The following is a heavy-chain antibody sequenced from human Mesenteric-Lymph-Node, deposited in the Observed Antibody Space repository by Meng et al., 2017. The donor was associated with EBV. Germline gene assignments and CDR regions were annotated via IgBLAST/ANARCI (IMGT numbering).Heavy chain of an antibody. CDR2: IYHSGRT. Sequence: QVPLQESGQGLVMPSGTLSLTGTVPGGSITRTTWWNWVRQPPGKGLEWIGEIYHSGRTNCKPSLQSRVTMSVDKSQNHFSLKLTSVTAADTAVYYCAGASDISGYYGGLDYWGQGILVTVSS. V-gene: IGHV4-4*02. D-gene: IGHD3-22*01. J-gene: IGHJ4*02. CDR1: GGSITRTTW. CDR3: AGASDISGYYGGLDY.